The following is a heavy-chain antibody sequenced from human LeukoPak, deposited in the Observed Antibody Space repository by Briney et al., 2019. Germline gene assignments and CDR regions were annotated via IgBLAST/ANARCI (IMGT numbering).Heavy chain of an antibody. CDR3: ARDPAYCGGDCYPTGYFDY. CDR1: GFTFSSYA. J-gene: IGHJ4*02. D-gene: IGHD2-21*02. V-gene: IGHV3-30-3*01. CDR2: ISYDGSNK. Sequence: GGSLRLSCAASGFTFSSYAMHWVRQAPGKGLEWVAVISYDGSNKYYADSVKGRFTISRDNSKNTLYLQMNSLRAEDTAVYYCARDPAYCGGDCYPTGYFDYWGQGTLVTVSS.